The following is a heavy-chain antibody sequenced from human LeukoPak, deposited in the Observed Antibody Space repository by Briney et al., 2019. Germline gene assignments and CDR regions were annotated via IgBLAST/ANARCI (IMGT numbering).Heavy chain of an antibody. CDR3: ARGVPLDMFAAARDNWFDP. J-gene: IGHJ5*02. Sequence: ASVKVSCKASGYTFTGYYMHWVRQAPGQGLEWMGWINPNSGGTNYAQKFQGRVTMTRDTSISTAYMELSRLRSDDTAVYYCARGVPLDMFAAARDNWFDPWGQGTLVTVSP. V-gene: IGHV1-2*02. D-gene: IGHD6-13*01. CDR1: GYTFTGYY. CDR2: INPNSGGT.